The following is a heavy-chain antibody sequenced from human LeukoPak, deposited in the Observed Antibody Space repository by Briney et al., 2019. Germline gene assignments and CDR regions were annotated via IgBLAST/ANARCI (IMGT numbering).Heavy chain of an antibody. Sequence: GGSLRLSCAASRFTFTNYAMHWVRQAPGKGLEWVSGILGSGGSTYYADSVKGRFTISRDNSKNTVYLQMNSLRVEDTAMYLCAGGIALYHFDYWGLGTLITVSS. CDR3: AGGIALYHFDY. J-gene: IGHJ4*02. CDR2: ILGSGGST. D-gene: IGHD3-16*01. V-gene: IGHV3-23*01. CDR1: RFTFTNYA.